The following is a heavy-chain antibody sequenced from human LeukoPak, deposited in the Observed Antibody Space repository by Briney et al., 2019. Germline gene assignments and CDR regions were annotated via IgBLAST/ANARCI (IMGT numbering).Heavy chain of an antibody. CDR2: INHSGST. J-gene: IGHJ4*02. V-gene: IGHV4-34*01. CDR1: GGSFSGYY. CDR3: AMPAYYYDSSGYLGPEDH. D-gene: IGHD3-22*01. Sequence: SETLSLTCAVYGGSFSGYYWSWIRQPPGKGLEWIGEINHSGSTNYNPSLKSRVTISVDTSKNQFSLKLSSVTAADTAVYYCAMPAYYYDSSGYLGPEDHWGQGTLVTVSS.